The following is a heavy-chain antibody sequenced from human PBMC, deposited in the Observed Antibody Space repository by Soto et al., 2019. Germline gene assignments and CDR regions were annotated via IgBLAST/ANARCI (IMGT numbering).Heavy chain of an antibody. CDR3: ARVDADGYNAFDY. CDR2: IIPIFGTA. J-gene: IGHJ4*02. Sequence: SVKVSCKASGGTFSSYAISWVRQAPGQGLEWMGGIIPIFGTANYAQKFQGRVTITADESTSTAYMELSSLRSEDTAVYYCARVDADGYNAFDYWGQGTLVTVSS. D-gene: IGHD5-12*01. CDR1: GGTFSSYA. V-gene: IGHV1-69*13.